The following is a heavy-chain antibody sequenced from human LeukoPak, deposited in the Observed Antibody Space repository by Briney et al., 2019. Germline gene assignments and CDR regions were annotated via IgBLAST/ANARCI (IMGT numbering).Heavy chain of an antibody. J-gene: IGHJ6*02. CDR3: ARGTDTARANYYYGMDV. D-gene: IGHD5-18*01. CDR1: GGTFSSYA. Sequence: EASVKVSCKASGGTFSSYAISWVRQAPGQGLEWMGGIIPIFGTANYAQKFQGRVTITADESTSTAYMELSSLRSEDTAVYYCARGTDTARANYYYGMDVWGQGTTVTVSS. CDR2: IIPIFGTA. V-gene: IGHV1-69*13.